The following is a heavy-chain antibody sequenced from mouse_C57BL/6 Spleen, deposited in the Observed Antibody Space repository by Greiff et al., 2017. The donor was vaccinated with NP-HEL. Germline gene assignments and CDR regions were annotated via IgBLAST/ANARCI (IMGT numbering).Heavy chain of an antibody. CDR2: ISNNANGYTS. J-gene: IGHJ4*01. CDR3: ARYIGTFLRCYAMDY. D-gene: IGHD1-1*01. V-gene: IGHV7-3*01. Sequence: EVQGVESGGGLVQPGGSLSLSCAASGFTFTDYYMSWVRQPPGKALEWLGFISNNANGYTSEYSASVKGRFTISRDNSQSILYLQMNALRAEDSATYYCARYIGTFLRCYAMDYWGQGTSVTVSS. CDR1: GFTFTDYY.